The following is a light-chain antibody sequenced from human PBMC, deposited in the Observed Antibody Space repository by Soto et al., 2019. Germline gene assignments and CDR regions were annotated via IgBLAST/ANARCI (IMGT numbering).Light chain of an antibody. J-gene: IGKJ1*01. Sequence: EIVLTQSPATLSLSPGERATVSCRASQSVSSYLAWYQQKPGQAPRLLIYDASNRATGIPARFSGSGSGTDFTLTISSLEPEDFAVYYCQQRSNWPLFGQGTKVEIK. CDR1: QSVSSY. CDR3: QQRSNWPL. CDR2: DAS. V-gene: IGKV3-11*01.